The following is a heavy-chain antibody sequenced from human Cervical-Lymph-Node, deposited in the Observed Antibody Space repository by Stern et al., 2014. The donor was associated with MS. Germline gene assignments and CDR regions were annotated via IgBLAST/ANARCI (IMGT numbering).Heavy chain of an antibody. CDR2: IYSSGTT. D-gene: IGHD5-12*01. V-gene: IGHV4-39*01. CDR1: GGSISRSTYY. CDR3: ARHDGWLHHY. J-gene: IGHJ4*02. Sequence: VQLVESGPGLVKPSETLSLTCTVSGGSISRSTYYWGWIRQPPGKGLEWIGSIYSSGTTSYNPSLTRRVSISPHPAGNQFSLRLTSVTAADTAVYYCARHDGWLHHYWGQGTLATVSS.